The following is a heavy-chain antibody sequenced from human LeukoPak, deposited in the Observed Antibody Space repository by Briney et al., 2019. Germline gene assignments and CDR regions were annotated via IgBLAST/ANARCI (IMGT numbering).Heavy chain of an antibody. CDR3: ARDGLRNYDYGDYPYYYYYYMDV. Sequence: PGGSLRLSCAASRFTFSDYYMSWLRQAPGKGLEWGSYISSSGSTIYYADSVKGRFTICRDTAKNSLYLKMNSLRADDTAVYYCARDGLRNYDYGDYPYYYYYYMDVWGKGTTVTISS. D-gene: IGHD4-17*01. CDR2: ISSSGSTI. CDR1: RFTFSDYY. J-gene: IGHJ6*03. V-gene: IGHV3-11*01.